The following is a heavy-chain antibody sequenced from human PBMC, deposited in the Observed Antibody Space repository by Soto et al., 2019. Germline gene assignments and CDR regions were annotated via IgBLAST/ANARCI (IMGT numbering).Heavy chain of an antibody. Sequence: QVQLVESGGGVVQPGRSLRLSCAASGFTFSSYDMHWVRQAPGKGLEWVAVISYDGSNKYYADSVKGRFTISRDNSKNTLYLQMNSLRAEDTAVYYCAKDLLNLAAFDYWGQGTLVTVSS. CDR3: AKDLLNLAAFDY. J-gene: IGHJ4*02. V-gene: IGHV3-30*18. CDR1: GFTFSSYD. D-gene: IGHD3-16*01. CDR2: ISYDGSNK.